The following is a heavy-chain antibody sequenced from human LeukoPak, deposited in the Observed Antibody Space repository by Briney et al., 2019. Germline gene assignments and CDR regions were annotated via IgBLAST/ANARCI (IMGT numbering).Heavy chain of an antibody. CDR1: GGPISSYY. D-gene: IGHD6-13*01. CDR3: ARTGYSSSWYYFDY. J-gene: IGHJ4*02. V-gene: IGHV4-4*07. Sequence: SETLSLTCTVSGGPISSYYWSWIRQPAGKGLEWIGRIYTSGSTNYNPSLKSRVTMSVDTSKNQFSLKLSSVTAADTAVYYCARTGYSSSWYYFDYWGQGTLVTVSS. CDR2: IYTSGST.